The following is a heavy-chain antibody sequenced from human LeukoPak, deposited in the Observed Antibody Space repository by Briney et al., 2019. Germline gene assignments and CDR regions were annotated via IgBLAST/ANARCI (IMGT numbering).Heavy chain of an antibody. V-gene: IGHV1-2*02. D-gene: IGHD2-21*01. CDR1: GYTFTGYY. Sequence: ASVKVSCKASGYTFTGYYMHWVRQPPGQGLEWMGWINPNSGGTNYAQKFQGRVTMTRDTSISTAYMELSRLRSDDTAVYYCARPPKLFPRPFDYWGQGTLVTVSS. CDR2: INPNSGGT. CDR3: ARPPKLFPRPFDY. J-gene: IGHJ4*02.